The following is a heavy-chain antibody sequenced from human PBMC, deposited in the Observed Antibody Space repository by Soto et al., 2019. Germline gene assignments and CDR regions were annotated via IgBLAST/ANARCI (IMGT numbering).Heavy chain of an antibody. CDR2: ISYDGSNK. J-gene: IGHJ4*02. CDR1: GFTFSSYG. CDR3: ARDTRLESFDY. Sequence: QVQLVESGGGVVQPGRSLRLSCAASGFTFSSYGMHWVRQAPGKGLEWVAVISYDGSNKYYADSVKGRFTISRDNSKNTLYLQMNSLRAEDTAVYYCARDTRLESFDYWGQGTLVTVSS. V-gene: IGHV3-33*01. D-gene: IGHD1-1*01.